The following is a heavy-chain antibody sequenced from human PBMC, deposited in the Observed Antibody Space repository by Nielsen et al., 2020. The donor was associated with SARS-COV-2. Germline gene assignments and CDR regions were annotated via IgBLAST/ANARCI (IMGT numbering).Heavy chain of an antibody. V-gene: IGHV3-7*01. CDR3: AKDNDIDKGGMDV. Sequence: GGSLRLSCAASGFTFSSYWMSWVRQAPGKGLEWVANIKQDGSEKYYVDSVKGRFTISRDNAKNSLYLQMNSLRAEDTAVYYCAKDNDIDKGGMDVWGQGTTVTVSS. J-gene: IGHJ6*02. D-gene: IGHD1-1*01. CDR1: GFTFSSYW. CDR2: IKQDGSEK.